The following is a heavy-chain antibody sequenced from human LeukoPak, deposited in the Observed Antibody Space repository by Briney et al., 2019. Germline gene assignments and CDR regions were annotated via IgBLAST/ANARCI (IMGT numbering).Heavy chain of an antibody. Sequence: QPGGSLRLSCAASGLSFSTIAMSWVRQGPARGLEWVSSIRGNGETFYADSVKGRFTISRDNSKNTLYLQMNSLRAEDTAVYYCAKGIYSSGWSYFDYWGHGTLVTVSS. CDR3: AKGIYSSGWSYFDY. D-gene: IGHD6-19*01. V-gene: IGHV3-23*01. CDR1: GLSFSTIA. J-gene: IGHJ4*01. CDR2: IRGNGET.